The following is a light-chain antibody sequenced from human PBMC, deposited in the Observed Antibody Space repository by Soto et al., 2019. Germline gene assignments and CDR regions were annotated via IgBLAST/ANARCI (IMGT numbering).Light chain of an antibody. Sequence: EIVMTQSPATLSVSPGERTTLSCRASQSVNSNLAWYRQKPGQAPRLLIYGASTRATDIPARFSGSGSGTEFTLTISSLQSEDFAVYYCQQYNNWPPPWTFGQGTKVEVK. V-gene: IGKV3-15*01. J-gene: IGKJ1*01. CDR1: QSVNSN. CDR3: QQYNNWPPPWT. CDR2: GAS.